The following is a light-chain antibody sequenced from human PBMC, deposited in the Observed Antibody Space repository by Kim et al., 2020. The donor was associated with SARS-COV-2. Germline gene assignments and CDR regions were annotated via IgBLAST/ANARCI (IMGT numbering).Light chain of an antibody. Sequence: DIQMTQSPSAMSAFVGDRVTITCRASQDIRWYLAWFQQKPGQVPKRLIYAASSLHSGVPSRFSGSGSGTEFTLTISRVQPEDFATYYCLPHNPLPPYTFGQGTKLEL. CDR1: QDIRWY. V-gene: IGKV1-17*03. CDR2: AAS. J-gene: IGKJ2*01. CDR3: LPHNPLPPYT.